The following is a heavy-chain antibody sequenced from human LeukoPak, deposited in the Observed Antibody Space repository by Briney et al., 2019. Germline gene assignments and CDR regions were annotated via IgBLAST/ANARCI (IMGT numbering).Heavy chain of an antibody. J-gene: IGHJ4*02. D-gene: IGHD6-13*01. CDR1: GFTFSNYG. CDR2: ISNDGSDK. Sequence: GGSLRLSCAASGFTFSNYGMHWVRQAPGKGLEWVAVISNDGSDKYYADSVKGRFTVSRVSSKNTLYLQMNSLRAEDTAVYYCAKELGAYSSSWTPFDYWGQGTLVTVSS. CDR3: AKELGAYSSSWTPFDY. V-gene: IGHV3-30*18.